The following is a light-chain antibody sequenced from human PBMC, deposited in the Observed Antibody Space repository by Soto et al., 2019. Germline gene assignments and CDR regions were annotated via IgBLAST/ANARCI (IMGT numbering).Light chain of an antibody. V-gene: IGKV3-15*01. CDR1: QDVSSN. CDR2: GAS. Sequence: EIVVTQSPATLSVSPGERATLSCRASQDVSSNLAWYQQKPGQAPSLLIYGASTRATGTPARFSGSGSGTEFTLTISSLQSEDYAVYFCQQYIRCPLTFGGGTKVDIK. CDR3: QQYIRCPLT. J-gene: IGKJ4*01.